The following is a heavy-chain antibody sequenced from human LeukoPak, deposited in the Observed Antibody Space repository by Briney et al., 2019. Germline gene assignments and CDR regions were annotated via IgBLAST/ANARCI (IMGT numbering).Heavy chain of an antibody. D-gene: IGHD2-21*01. CDR2: FYSGGTT. CDR1: GFTVSSNY. V-gene: IGHV3-53*01. CDR3: ARTSAVMKPFDS. Sequence: GGSLRLSCAASGFTVSSNYMSWVRQAPGKGLEWVSVFYSGGTTYYVDSVKGRFTISRDSSKNTLYLQMNNLRAEDTAMYFCARTSAVMKPFDSWGQGTLVTVSS. J-gene: IGHJ4*02.